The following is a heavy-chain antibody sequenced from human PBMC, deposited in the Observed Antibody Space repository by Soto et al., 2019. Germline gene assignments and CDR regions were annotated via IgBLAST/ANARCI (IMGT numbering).Heavy chain of an antibody. J-gene: IGHJ6*02. CDR1: GGSVNHADYF. V-gene: IGHV4-31*03. Sequence: QVRLEESGPGLVKPSETLSLICSVSGGSVNHADYFWNWIRHHPANGLEWIGYIYYSGSTRYNPSFKARATLSIDTSKNQFSLRLNSVTVADTAVYFCARDADYGGSRGGMDVWGRGPTVTVSS. D-gene: IGHD4-17*01. CDR3: ARDADYGGSRGGMDV. CDR2: IYYSGST.